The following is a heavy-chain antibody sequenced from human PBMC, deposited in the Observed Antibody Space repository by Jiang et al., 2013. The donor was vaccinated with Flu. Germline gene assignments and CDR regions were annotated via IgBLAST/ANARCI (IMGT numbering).Heavy chain of an antibody. CDR3: ARVEAFWTDYLFAFDI. V-gene: IGHV4-4*02. Sequence: VSGGSINSTDWSELGPPSPQERGCEWIGEVYHSGNTNYKPSLKSRVTISVDKSKNQFSLKLTSVTAADTAVYYCARVEAFWTDYLFAFDIWGQGTMVTVSS. CDR2: VYHSGNT. D-gene: IGHD3/OR15-3a*01. CDR1: GGSINSTDW. J-gene: IGHJ3*02.